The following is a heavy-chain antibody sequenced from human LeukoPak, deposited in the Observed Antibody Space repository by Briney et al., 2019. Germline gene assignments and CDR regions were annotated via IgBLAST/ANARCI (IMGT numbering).Heavy chain of an antibody. Sequence: SETLSLTCTVSGASITNSNTYWSWIRQFPGKGLEWIGYVSYSGSTLYNPSLRSRVIISSDTSKNQFFLKLNSVTAADRALYFCARDPALVRANWYFDPWGRGILVTVSS. V-gene: IGHV4-31*03. D-gene: IGHD3-10*01. CDR3: ARDPALVRANWYFDP. J-gene: IGHJ2*01. CDR2: VSYSGST. CDR1: GASITNSNTY.